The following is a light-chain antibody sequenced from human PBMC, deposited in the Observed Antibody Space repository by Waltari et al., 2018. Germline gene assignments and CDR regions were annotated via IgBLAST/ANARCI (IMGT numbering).Light chain of an antibody. J-gene: IGLJ3*02. CDR3: CSFTDTSIWV. CDR2: EVT. Sequence: QSALTQPASVSGSPGQSITISCTGTNSDIGKYDLVSWYQQHPGKAPKHLIYEVTQRPQGVSNHFSGSKSGHTASLTISGLQPEDEANYYCCSFTDTSIWVFGGGTKLTVL. CDR1: NSDIGKYDL. V-gene: IGLV2-23*02.